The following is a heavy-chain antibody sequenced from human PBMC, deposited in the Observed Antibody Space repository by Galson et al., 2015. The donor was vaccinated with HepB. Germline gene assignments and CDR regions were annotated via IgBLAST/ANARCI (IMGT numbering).Heavy chain of an antibody. CDR3: ARDTYGSSFQGWFDP. V-gene: IGHV1-3*01. J-gene: IGHJ5*02. D-gene: IGHD3-10*01. Sequence: SVKVSCKASGYTFTSYAMHWVRQAPGQGLEWMGWINAGNGNTKYSQKFQGRVTITRDTSASTAYMELSSLRSEDTAVYYCARDTYGSSFQGWFDPWGQGTLVTVSS. CDR2: INAGNGNT. CDR1: GYTFTSYA.